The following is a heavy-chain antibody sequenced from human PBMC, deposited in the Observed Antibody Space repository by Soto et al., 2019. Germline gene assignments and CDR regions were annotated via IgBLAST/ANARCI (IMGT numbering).Heavy chain of an antibody. CDR2: INHSGST. D-gene: IGHD1-1*01. CDR3: ARGWTGTTYYYYYGMDV. V-gene: IGHV4-34*01. Sequence: SLTCGVYGESFSGHYWSWIRQPPGKGLEWIGEINHSGSTNYNPSLKSRVTISVDTSKNQFSLKLSSVTAADTAVYYCARGWTGTTYYYYYGMDVWGQGTTVTVSS. CDR1: GESFSGHY. J-gene: IGHJ6*02.